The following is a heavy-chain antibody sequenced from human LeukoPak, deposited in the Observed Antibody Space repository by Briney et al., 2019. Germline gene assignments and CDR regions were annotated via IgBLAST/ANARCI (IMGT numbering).Heavy chain of an antibody. CDR1: GFTFSSYG. D-gene: IGHD1-26*01. Sequence: GGSLRLSCAASGFTFSSYGMHWVRQAPGKGLEWVSAISGSGGSTWFADSVKGRFTISRDNSKNTLYLQMNSLRAEDTAVYYCARGSGSSTALDYWGQGTLVTVSS. CDR2: ISGSGGST. V-gene: IGHV3-23*01. J-gene: IGHJ4*02. CDR3: ARGSGSSTALDY.